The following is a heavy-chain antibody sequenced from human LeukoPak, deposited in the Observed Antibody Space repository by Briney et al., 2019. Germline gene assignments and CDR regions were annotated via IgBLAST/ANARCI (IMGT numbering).Heavy chain of an antibody. Sequence: PGGSLRLSCEASGFSLSTYFISWIRQAPGKGLEWVSYITNSGRSTKYADAVKGRFTISGDNTKQSVYLEMTDLRAEDTAVYYCAREASGYYHVFDSWGQGTLVTVSS. CDR1: GFSLSTYF. J-gene: IGHJ4*02. CDR3: AREASGYYHVFDS. D-gene: IGHD3-3*01. CDR2: ITNSGRST. V-gene: IGHV3-11*04.